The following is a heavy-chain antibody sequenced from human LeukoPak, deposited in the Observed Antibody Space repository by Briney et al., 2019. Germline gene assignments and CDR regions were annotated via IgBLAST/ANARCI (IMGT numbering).Heavy chain of an antibody. CDR3: ARQESYYGSGSFSSFDI. Sequence: PSETLSLTCAVYGGSFSGYYWSWIRQPPGKGLEWIGEINHSGSTNYNPSLKSRVTISVDTSKNQFSLKLSSVTAADTAVYYCARQESYYGSGSFSSFDIWGQGTMVTVSS. J-gene: IGHJ3*02. CDR2: INHSGST. D-gene: IGHD3-10*01. V-gene: IGHV4-34*01. CDR1: GGSFSGYY.